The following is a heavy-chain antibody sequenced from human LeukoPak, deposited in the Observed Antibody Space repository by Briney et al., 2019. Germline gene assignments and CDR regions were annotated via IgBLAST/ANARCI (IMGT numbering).Heavy chain of an antibody. CDR3: ARGHGVVYYYMDV. V-gene: IGHV3-74*01. Sequence: GGSLRLSCAASGFTFSSYWMHWVRQAPGKGLVWVSRINSDGSTTSYADSVKGRFTISRDNAKNSLYLQMNSLRAGDTAVYYCARGHGVVYYYMDVWGKGTTVTISS. J-gene: IGHJ6*03. D-gene: IGHD2-15*01. CDR1: GFTFSSYW. CDR2: INSDGSTT.